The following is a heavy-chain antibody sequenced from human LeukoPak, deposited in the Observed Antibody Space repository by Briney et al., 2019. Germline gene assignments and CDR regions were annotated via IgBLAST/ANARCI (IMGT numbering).Heavy chain of an antibody. CDR2: INRIGSIT. CDR1: GFTFDDYG. D-gene: IGHD1-14*01. V-gene: IGHV3-20*01. CDR3: VKDRRNPYRPEGPFDP. Sequence: RPGGSLRLSCTGSGFTFDDYGMSWVRQVPGKGLEWVSGINRIGSITGNADSVKGRFTISRDNVMNSLYLQMNSLRPEDTALYHCVKDRRNPYRPEGPFDPWGQGTLVTVSS. J-gene: IGHJ5*02.